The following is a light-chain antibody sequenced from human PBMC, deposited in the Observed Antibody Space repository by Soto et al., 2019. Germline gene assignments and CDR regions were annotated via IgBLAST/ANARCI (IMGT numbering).Light chain of an antibody. J-gene: IGKJ1*01. V-gene: IGKV1-5*03. CDR3: QQYNSYSWT. CDR2: KAC. Sequence: DIQMTQSPSTLSVSVGDRVTITCRASQSISSWLAWYQQKPGKAPKLLIYKACSLESGVPSRFSGSGFGTEFTLTISSLQPDDFATYYCQQYNSYSWTFGQGTKVDIK. CDR1: QSISSW.